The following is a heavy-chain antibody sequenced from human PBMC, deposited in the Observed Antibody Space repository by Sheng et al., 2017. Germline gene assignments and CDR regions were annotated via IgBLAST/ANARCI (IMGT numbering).Heavy chain of an antibody. CDR1: GGTFSSYT. Sequence: QVQLVQSGAEVKKPGSSVKVSCKASGGTFSSYTISWVRQAPGQGLEWMGRIIPILGIANYAQKFQGRVTITADKSTSTAYMELSSLRSEDTAVYYCARWAEYYDFWSGPTNNQNWFDPWGQGTLVTVSS. CDR3: ARWAEYYDFWSGPTNNQNWFDP. CDR2: IIPILGIA. J-gene: IGHJ5*02. D-gene: IGHD3-3*01. V-gene: IGHV1-69*02.